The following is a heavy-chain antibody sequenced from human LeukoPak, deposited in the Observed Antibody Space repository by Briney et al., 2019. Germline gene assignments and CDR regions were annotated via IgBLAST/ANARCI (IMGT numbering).Heavy chain of an antibody. CDR2: ITGSGGTT. CDR1: GFTFNNYA. CDR3: AKWGDYDILTGYYDSDY. D-gene: IGHD3-9*01. V-gene: IGHV3-23*01. J-gene: IGHJ4*02. Sequence: PGASLRLSCAASGFTFNNYAVSWVRQAPGKGLEWVSAITGSGGTTFYADSVKGRFTISRENSKNTLYLQMNSLRAEDTAVYYCAKWGDYDILTGYYDSDYWGQGTPVTVSS.